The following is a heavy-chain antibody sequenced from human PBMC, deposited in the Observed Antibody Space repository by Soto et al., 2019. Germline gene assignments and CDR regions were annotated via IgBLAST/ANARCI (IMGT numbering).Heavy chain of an antibody. CDR1: GGTFGSNA. Sequence: SVKVSCKASGGTFGSNAISWVRQAPGQGLEWMGGIIPMFDIVHFAQKFQGRVTITADEFTSAAYMELSSLRSEDTAVYYCAREAEQKYVDYWGQGTPVTVSS. D-gene: IGHD2-8*01. V-gene: IGHV1-69*13. J-gene: IGHJ4*02. CDR2: IIPMFDIV. CDR3: AREAEQKYVDY.